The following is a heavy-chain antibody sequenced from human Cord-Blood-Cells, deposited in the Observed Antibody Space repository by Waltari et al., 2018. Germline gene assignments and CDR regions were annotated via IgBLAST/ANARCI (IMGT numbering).Heavy chain of an antibody. V-gene: IGHV4-34*01. Sequence: QVQLQQWGAGLLKPSETLSLTCAVYGGSSSGYYWSWIRQPPGKGLEWIGEINHSGSTNYNPSLKSRVTISVDTSKNQFSLKLSSVTAADTAVYYCARSPTEVQGVHDYWGQGTLVTVSS. CDR1: GGSSSGYY. D-gene: IGHD3-10*01. CDR2: INHSGST. J-gene: IGHJ4*02. CDR3: ARSPTEVQGVHDY.